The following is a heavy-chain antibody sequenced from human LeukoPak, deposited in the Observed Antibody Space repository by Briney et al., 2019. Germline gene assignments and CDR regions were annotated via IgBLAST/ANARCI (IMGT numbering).Heavy chain of an antibody. CDR2: TYYRSKWYN. CDR3: ARVLDGSGWTSFDY. V-gene: IGHV6-1*01. J-gene: IGHJ4*02. D-gene: IGHD6-19*01. Sequence: SQTLSLTCGISGDSVSTNSAAWNWIRQSPSRGLEWLGRTYYRSKWYNDYAVSVKSRITINPDTSKNQFSLQLTSVTPEDTAVYYCARVLDGSGWTSFDYWGQGTLVTVSS. CDR1: GDSVSTNSAA.